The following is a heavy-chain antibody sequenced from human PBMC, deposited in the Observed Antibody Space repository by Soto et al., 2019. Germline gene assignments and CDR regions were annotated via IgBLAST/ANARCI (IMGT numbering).Heavy chain of an antibody. J-gene: IGHJ4*02. CDR3: ARRPVTYYFDY. CDR2: ISYDGSNK. V-gene: IGHV3-30-3*01. D-gene: IGHD4-17*01. Sequence: QVQLVESGGGVVQPGWSLRLSCAASGLTFSNYAMHWVRQAPGKGLEWVAVISYDGSNKYYADSVKGRFTISRDNSKNTLYLQMNSLRAEDTAVYYCARRPVTYYFDYWGQGTLVTVSS. CDR1: GLTFSNYA.